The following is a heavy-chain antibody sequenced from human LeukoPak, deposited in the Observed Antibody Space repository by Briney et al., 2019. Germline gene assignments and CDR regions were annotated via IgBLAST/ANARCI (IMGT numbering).Heavy chain of an antibody. V-gene: IGHV3-66*01. CDR2: IYRGGTT. Sequence: GGSLRLSCVASGFNFSSNYMSWIRQAPGKGPEWLSVIYRGGTTYYTNSVKGRFIISRDNSKNTLYLEMNNLRAEDTAVYYCARVYYDSSGEFDPWGQGTLVTVSS. J-gene: IGHJ5*02. CDR3: ARVYYDSSGEFDP. D-gene: IGHD3-22*01. CDR1: GFNFSSNY.